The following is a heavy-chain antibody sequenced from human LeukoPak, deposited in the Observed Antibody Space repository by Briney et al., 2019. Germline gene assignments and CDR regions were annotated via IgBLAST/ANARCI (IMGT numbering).Heavy chain of an antibody. CDR2: TWYDGSHK. CDR1: KFTFSTYG. J-gene: IGHJ4*02. CDR3: AKRPVTSNYFDY. D-gene: IGHD5-18*01. V-gene: IGHV3-33*06. Sequence: PGGSLRLSCAASKFTFSTYGMHWIRQAPGKGLEWVALTWYDGSHKFYADSVKGRFTISRDNSKDTLYLQMTSLRAEDTAVYYCAKRPVTSNYFDYWGQGTLVTVSS.